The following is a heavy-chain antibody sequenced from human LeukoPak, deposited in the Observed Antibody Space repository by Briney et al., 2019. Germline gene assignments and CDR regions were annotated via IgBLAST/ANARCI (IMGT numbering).Heavy chain of an antibody. CDR1: GGTFSSYA. V-gene: IGHV1-69*04. CDR3: ARDSVEWLLYRYYFDY. D-gene: IGHD3-3*01. CDR2: IIPILGIA. J-gene: IGHJ4*02. Sequence: SVKVSCKASGGTFSSYAISWVRQAPGQGLEWMGRIIPILGIANYAQKFQGRVTITADKSTSTAYMELSSLRSEDTAVYYCARDSVEWLLYRYYFDYWGQGTLVTVSS.